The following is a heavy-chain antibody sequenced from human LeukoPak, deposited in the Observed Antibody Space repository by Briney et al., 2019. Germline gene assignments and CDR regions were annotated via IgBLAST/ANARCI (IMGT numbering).Heavy chain of an antibody. CDR2: VNTNTGNP. CDR3: ARTHHDSGGYYHYYFDY. J-gene: IGHJ4*02. V-gene: IGHV7-4-1*02. D-gene: IGHD3-22*01. Sequence: ASVKVSCKASGYSFTSYAMNWVRQAPGQGIEWMGWVNTNTGNPTYAQGFTGRFVFSLDTSLSTAYLHISSLEAEDTALYYCARTHHDSGGYYHYYFDYWGQGTLVTVS. CDR1: GYSFTSYA.